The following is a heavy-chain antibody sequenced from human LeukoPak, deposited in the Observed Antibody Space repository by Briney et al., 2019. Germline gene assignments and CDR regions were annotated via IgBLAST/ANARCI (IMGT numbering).Heavy chain of an antibody. J-gene: IGHJ4*02. CDR1: GGSFSGYY. CDR3: ATGRYPLDY. CDR2: INHSGST. Sequence: AETLSLTCAVYGGSFSGYYWSWIRQPPGKGLEWMGEINHSGSTNYNPSLKSRVTISVDTSKNQFALQLSPVPAADTAVYYCATGRYPLDYWGQGPLVTVSS. V-gene: IGHV4-34*01. D-gene: IGHD2-2*01.